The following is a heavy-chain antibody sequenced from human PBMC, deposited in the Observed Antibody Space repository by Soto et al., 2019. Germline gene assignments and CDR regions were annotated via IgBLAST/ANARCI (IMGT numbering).Heavy chain of an antibody. V-gene: IGHV4-34*01. CDR3: ARARYNWDDRYNWFDP. J-gene: IGHJ5*02. D-gene: IGHD1-1*01. CDR1: GGSFSGYY. CDR2: IHHSGST. Sequence: PEETLSLTCAGYGGSFSGYYWSWIRQPPGKGLEWIGEIHHSGSTNYNPPLKSRVTISLDTSSNQFSLKLTSVTAADTAVYYCARARYNWDDRYNWFDPWGQGTLVTVSS.